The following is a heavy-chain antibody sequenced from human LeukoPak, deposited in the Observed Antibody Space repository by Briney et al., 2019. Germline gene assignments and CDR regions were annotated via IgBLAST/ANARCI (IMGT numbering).Heavy chain of an antibody. CDR1: GYTFTNYG. CDR3: ARDYGEGRVATIPLAY. J-gene: IGHJ4*02. D-gene: IGHD5-12*01. CDR2: ISGYNGKT. V-gene: IGHV1-18*04. Sequence: ASVKVSCKASGYTFTNYGITWVRQAPGQGLEWMAWISGYNGKTNYAQNLQDRVTMTTDTSTSTAYMDLRSLRSDDTAVYYCARDYGEGRVATIPLAYWGQGTLVTVSS.